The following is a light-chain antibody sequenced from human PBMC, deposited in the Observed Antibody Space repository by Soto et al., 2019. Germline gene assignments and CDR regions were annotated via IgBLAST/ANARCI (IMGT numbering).Light chain of an antibody. CDR1: QSISSY. J-gene: IGKJ4*01. CDR2: DTS. Sequence: EIVLTQSPATLSSSPGERATLSCRASQSISSYLAWYQQKPGQAPRLLIYDTSNRATGIPARFSGSGSGTDFTLTISSLEPEDFAVYYCQQRSNWLTFGGGTKV. CDR3: QQRSNWLT. V-gene: IGKV3-11*01.